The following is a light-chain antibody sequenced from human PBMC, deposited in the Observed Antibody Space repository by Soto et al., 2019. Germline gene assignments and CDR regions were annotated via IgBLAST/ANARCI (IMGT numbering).Light chain of an antibody. Sequence: EIVMTQSPATLSVSPGERATLSCRASKSVSSNLAWYQQKPGQAPRLLIYGASTRATGIPARFSGSGSGTEFTLTISSLQSEDSAVYDCQQYNNWLFTFGPGTKVDIK. CDR2: GAS. V-gene: IGKV3-15*01. J-gene: IGKJ3*01. CDR1: KSVSSN. CDR3: QQYNNWLFT.